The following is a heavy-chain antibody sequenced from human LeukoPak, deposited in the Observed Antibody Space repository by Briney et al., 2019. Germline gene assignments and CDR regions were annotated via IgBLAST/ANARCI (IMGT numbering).Heavy chain of an antibody. CDR2: ISGSGGST. V-gene: IGHV3-23*01. D-gene: IGHD3-9*01. J-gene: IGHJ4*02. Sequence: GGSLRLSCAASGFTFSSYAMSWVRQAPGKGLEWVSAISGSGGSTYYADSVKGRFTISRDNSKNTLYLQMNSLRAEDTAVCYCAKDPELRYFDWSPFYYFDYWGQGTLVTVSS. CDR3: AKDPELRYFDWSPFYYFDY. CDR1: GFTFSSYA.